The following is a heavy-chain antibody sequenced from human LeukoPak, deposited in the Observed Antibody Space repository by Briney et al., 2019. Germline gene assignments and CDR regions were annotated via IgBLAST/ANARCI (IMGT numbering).Heavy chain of an antibody. J-gene: IGHJ4*02. D-gene: IGHD1-26*01. V-gene: IGHV3-23*01. Sequence: GGSLRLSCVAPGFTFSTYAMSWVRQAPGQGLEWVSVISGSGVTTYYADSVKGRFSISRANSKNTLWLQMSSLRAEDTAVYFYTKSPFSGSYRFEDWGQGTLVTVSS. CDR2: ISGSGVTT. CDR3: TKSPFSGSYRFED. CDR1: GFTFSTYA.